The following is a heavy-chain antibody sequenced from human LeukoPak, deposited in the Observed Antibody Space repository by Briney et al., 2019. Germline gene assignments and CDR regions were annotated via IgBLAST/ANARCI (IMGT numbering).Heavy chain of an antibody. CDR1: GYSFTSYW. CDR3: ARYLSIVGAAYCFDY. V-gene: IGHV5-51*01. Sequence: ESLKISCKGSGYSFTSYWIGWGRQMTGKGLGLMGIIYPGDSDTRYSPSFQGQVTISADKSISTAYLQWSSLKASDTAMYYCARYLSIVGAAYCFDYWGQGTLVTVSS. CDR2: IYPGDSDT. D-gene: IGHD1-26*01. J-gene: IGHJ4*02.